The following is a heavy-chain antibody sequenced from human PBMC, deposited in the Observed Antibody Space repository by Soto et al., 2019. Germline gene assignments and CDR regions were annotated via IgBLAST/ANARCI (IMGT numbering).Heavy chain of an antibody. CDR2: IWYDGSNT. CDR1: GFTFSSYG. CDR3: AREGSSWYFDN. V-gene: IGHV3-33*01. D-gene: IGHD6-13*01. J-gene: IGHJ4*02. Sequence: QVQLVESGGGVVQPGRSLRLSCAASGFTFSSYGMHWVRQAPGKGLEWVAAIWYDGSNTYYADSVKGRSTISRDNSKNTLYLQMNSLRAEDTAVYYCAREGSSWYFDNWGQGTLVTVSS.